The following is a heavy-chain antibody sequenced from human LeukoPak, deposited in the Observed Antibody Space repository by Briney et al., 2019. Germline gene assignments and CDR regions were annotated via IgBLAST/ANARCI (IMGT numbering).Heavy chain of an antibody. CDR2: IYYSGST. D-gene: IGHD1-26*01. J-gene: IGHJ4*02. Sequence: SETLSLTCSVSGGSISSYYWTWLRQPPGKGLEWIGYIYYSGSTNYSPSLKSRVTISVDTSKNQFSLKLSSVTAADTAVYYCASLATGSYSQLDYWGQGTLVTVSS. V-gene: IGHV4-59*01. CDR1: GGSISSYY. CDR3: ASLATGSYSQLDY.